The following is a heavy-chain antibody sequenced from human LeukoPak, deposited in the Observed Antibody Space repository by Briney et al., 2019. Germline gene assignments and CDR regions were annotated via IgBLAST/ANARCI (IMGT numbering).Heavy chain of an antibody. D-gene: IGHD1-26*01. Sequence: GASVKVSCKASGYTFTSYGISWVRQAPGQGLEWMGWISAYNGNTNYAQKLQGRVTMTTDTSTSTAYMELRSLRSDDTAVYYCAANPISRELDIVDYWGQGTLVTVSS. J-gene: IGHJ4*02. CDR2: ISAYNGNT. V-gene: IGHV1-18*01. CDR3: AANPISRELDIVDY. CDR1: GYTFTSYG.